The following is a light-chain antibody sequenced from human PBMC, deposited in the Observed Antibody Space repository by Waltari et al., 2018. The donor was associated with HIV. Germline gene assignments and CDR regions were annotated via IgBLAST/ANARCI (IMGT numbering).Light chain of an antibody. V-gene: IGKV3-20*01. CDR3: QQYATSWT. Sequence: EIVLTQSPGTLSLSPGERATLSCRASQSVSSSYLAWYQQRPGQAPRLLMYGAFRRAAGIPDRFSGSGSGTDFTLTINRLEPEDFAVYYCQQYATSWTFGQGTKVEIK. CDR1: QSVSSSY. CDR2: GAF. J-gene: IGKJ1*01.